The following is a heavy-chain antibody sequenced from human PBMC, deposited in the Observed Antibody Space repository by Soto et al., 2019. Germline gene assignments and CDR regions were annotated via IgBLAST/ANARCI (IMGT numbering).Heavy chain of an antibody. D-gene: IGHD3-16*02. J-gene: IGHJ4*02. CDR2: ISSSGSYI. CDR3: ARDDLGELSSNFDC. V-gene: IGHV3-21*01. Sequence: EVQLVESGGGLVKPGGSLRLPCAASGFTFIGYSMTGGRQAPGKGLEWVSPISSSGSYIYYEDSVKARFAISRDNAKNSLYLQMNSLRAEDTAVYYCARDDLGELSSNFDCWGQGNLVTVSS. CDR1: GFTFIGYS.